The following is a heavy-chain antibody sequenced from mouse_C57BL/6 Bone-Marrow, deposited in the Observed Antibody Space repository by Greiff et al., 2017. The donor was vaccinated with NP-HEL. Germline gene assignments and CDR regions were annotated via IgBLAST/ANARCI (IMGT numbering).Heavy chain of an antibody. V-gene: IGHV1-81*01. D-gene: IGHD1-1*01. Sequence: QVQLQQSGAELVRPGASVKLSCKASGYTFTSYGISWVKQRPGQGLEWIGEIYPRSGSTYYNEKFKGKATLTADKSSSTAYMELRSLTSEDSAVYVCSTVVASRYYAMDYWGQGTSVTVSS. CDR1: GYTFTSYG. CDR3: STVVASRYYAMDY. CDR2: IYPRSGST. J-gene: IGHJ4*01.